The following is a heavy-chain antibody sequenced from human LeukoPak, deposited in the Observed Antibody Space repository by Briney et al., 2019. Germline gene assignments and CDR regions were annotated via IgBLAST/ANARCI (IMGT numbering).Heavy chain of an antibody. D-gene: IGHD3-9*01. Sequence: GASVKVSCKASGYTFTSYGISWVRQAPGQGLEWMGWISAYNGNTNYAQKLQGRVTMTTDTSTSTAYMELSRLRSDDTAVYYCARDLDILTGYIFPQIWGQGTMVTVSS. CDR2: ISAYNGNT. CDR3: ARDLDILTGYIFPQI. J-gene: IGHJ3*02. V-gene: IGHV1-18*01. CDR1: GYTFTSYG.